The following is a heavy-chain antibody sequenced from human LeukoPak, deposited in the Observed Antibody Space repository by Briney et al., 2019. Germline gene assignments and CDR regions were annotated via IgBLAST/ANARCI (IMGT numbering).Heavy chain of an antibody. CDR2: IKEDGSGK. D-gene: IGHD6-19*01. V-gene: IGHV3-7*01. Sequence: GGSLRLSCTASGFTFSSYWMSWVCQAPGKGLEWVANIKEDGSGKYYVDSVKGRFTISRDNAKNSLYLHMNSLRAEDTAVYYCARVYSSGWYNVWGQGTMVTVSS. CDR1: GFTFSSYW. J-gene: IGHJ3*01. CDR3: ARVYSSGWYNV.